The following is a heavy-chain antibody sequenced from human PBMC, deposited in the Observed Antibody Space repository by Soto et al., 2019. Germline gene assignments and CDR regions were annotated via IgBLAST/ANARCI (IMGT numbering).Heavy chain of an antibody. Sequence: GGSLRLSCAASEFTFDSPCSHGMSWFRQSPGKGPEWVSTISSNGANTHYAESVKGRFTISKDASRNTVHLHMNSLRAEDTATYFCVSWVSAHFDYWGHGTPVTVSS. CDR2: ISSNGANT. V-gene: IGHV3-23*01. J-gene: IGHJ4*01. D-gene: IGHD2-8*01. CDR1: EFTFDSPCSHG. CDR3: VSWVSAHFDY.